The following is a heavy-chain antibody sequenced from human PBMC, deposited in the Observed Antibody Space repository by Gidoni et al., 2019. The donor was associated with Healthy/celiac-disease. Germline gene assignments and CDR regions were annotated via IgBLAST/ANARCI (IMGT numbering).Heavy chain of an antibody. Sequence: QVQLVESGGGVVQPGRSLRLSCAASGFPFSGYAMHWVRQAPGKGLPWVAVISYDGSNKYYADSVKSRFTISRDNSKNTLYLQMNSLRAEDTAVYYCARDHRTGYSYGYGYWGQGTLVTVSS. D-gene: IGHD5-18*01. CDR3: ARDHRTGYSYGYGY. CDR2: ISYDGSNK. CDR1: GFPFSGYA. J-gene: IGHJ4*02. V-gene: IGHV3-30-3*01.